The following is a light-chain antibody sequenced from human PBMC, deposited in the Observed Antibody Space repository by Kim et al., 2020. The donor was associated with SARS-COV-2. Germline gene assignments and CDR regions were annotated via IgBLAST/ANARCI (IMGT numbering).Light chain of an antibody. J-gene: IGKJ4*01. Sequence: ASVGDTVTIPCRASQDVRTWVAWYQQKPGKAPKLLIYAASRLQIGVPSRFSGSGSGTDFTLTISSLQPEDFATYFCQQGYNYPLTFGGGTKVDIK. CDR2: AAS. CDR3: QQGYNYPLT. V-gene: IGKV1-12*01. CDR1: QDVRTW.